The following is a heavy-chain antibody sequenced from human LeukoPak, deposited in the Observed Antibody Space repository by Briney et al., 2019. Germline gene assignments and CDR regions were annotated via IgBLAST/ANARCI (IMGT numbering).Heavy chain of an antibody. J-gene: IGHJ6*02. CDR2: IYYSGST. D-gene: IGHD7-27*01. Sequence: SETLSLTCTVSGGSISSYYWSWIRQPPGKGLEWIGNIYYSGSTNYNPSLKSRVTISVDTSKNQFSLKLSSVTAADTAVYYCVRAPGTGDYYYYGMDVWGQGTTVTVSS. V-gene: IGHV4-59*01. CDR1: GGSISSYY. CDR3: VRAPGTGDYYYYGMDV.